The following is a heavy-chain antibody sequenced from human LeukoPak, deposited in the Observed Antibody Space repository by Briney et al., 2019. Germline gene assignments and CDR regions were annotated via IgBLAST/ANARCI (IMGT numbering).Heavy chain of an antibody. V-gene: IGHV3-13*01. CDR2: IGTAGDT. J-gene: IGHJ2*01. Sequence: QSGGSLRLSCAASGFTFSSYDMHWVRQATGKGLEWVSAIGTAGDTYYPGSVKGRFTISRENAKNSLYLQMNSLRAGDTAVYYCARVGLLWFGHWYFDLRGRGTLVTVSS. CDR1: GFTFSSYD. CDR3: ARVGLLWFGHWYFDL. D-gene: IGHD3-10*01.